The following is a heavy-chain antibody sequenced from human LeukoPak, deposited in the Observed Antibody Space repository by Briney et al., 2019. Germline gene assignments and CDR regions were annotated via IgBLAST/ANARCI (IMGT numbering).Heavy chain of an antibody. CDR2: INPSGGST. Sequence: ASVKVSCKASGYTFTSYYMHWVRQAPGQGLEWMGIINPSGGSTSYAQKFQGRVTMTRDTSTSTVYMELSSLRSEDTAVYYCAGGYYDILTGYASDYWGQGTLVTVSS. D-gene: IGHD3-9*01. J-gene: IGHJ4*02. V-gene: IGHV1-46*01. CDR3: AGGYYDILTGYASDY. CDR1: GYTFTSYY.